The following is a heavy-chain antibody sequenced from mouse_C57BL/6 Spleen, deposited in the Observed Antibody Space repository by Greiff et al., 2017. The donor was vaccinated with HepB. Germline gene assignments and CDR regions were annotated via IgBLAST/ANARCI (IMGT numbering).Heavy chain of an antibody. CDR1: GYAFSSYW. J-gene: IGHJ2*01. CDR2: IYPGDGDT. CDR3: ARGDLLWYLDY. Sequence: QVQLQQSGAELVKPGASVKISCKASGYAFSSYWMNWVKQRPGKGLEWIGQIYPGDGDTNYNGKFKGKATLTADKSSSTAYMQLSSLTSEDSAVYFCARGDLLWYLDYWGQGTTLTVSS. V-gene: IGHV1-80*01. D-gene: IGHD2-1*01.